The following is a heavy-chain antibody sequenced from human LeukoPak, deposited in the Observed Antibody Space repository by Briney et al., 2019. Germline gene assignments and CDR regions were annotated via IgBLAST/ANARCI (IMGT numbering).Heavy chain of an antibody. Sequence: PSETLSLTCTVSGGSISTSSYYWGWIRQPPGKGLEWIGCIDHRGTSYYNPSLKSRVTMAVDTSRNQFSLRLNSVTAADTAMYHCARSAWRANDFYFWFDPWGKGTLVSVSS. CDR1: GGSISTSSYY. V-gene: IGHV4-39*01. CDR2: IDHRGTS. CDR3: ARSAWRANDFYFWFDP. D-gene: IGHD3/OR15-3a*01. J-gene: IGHJ5*02.